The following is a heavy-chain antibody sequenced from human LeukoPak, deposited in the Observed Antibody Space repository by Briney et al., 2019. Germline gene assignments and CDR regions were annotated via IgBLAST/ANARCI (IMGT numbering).Heavy chain of an antibody. J-gene: IGHJ4*02. CDR1: GFXFTSYS. Sequence: GGSLRLSCAASGFXFTSYSINWIRQAPGKGLEWVSSISSSSSYIYYADSVKGRFTVSRDNARNSLYLQMSSLRVEDTAVYYCARDPAAWDYWGQGTLVTVSS. D-gene: IGHD6-13*01. CDR2: ISSSSSYI. CDR3: ARDPAAWDY. V-gene: IGHV3-21*04.